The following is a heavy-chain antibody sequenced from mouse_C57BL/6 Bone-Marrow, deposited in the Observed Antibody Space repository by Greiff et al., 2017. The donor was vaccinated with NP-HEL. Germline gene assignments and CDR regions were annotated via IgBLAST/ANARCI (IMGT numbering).Heavy chain of an antibody. V-gene: IGHV1-64*01. CDR2: IHPNRGST. J-gene: IGHJ3*01. Sequence: QVQLQQPGAELVKPGASVKLSCKASGYTFTSYWMHWVKQRPGQGLEWIGMIHPNRGSTNYNEKFKSKATLTVDKSSSTAYMQLSSLTSEDSAVYYCASQGIIYYDYEGFAYWGQGTLVTVSA. CDR1: GYTFTSYW. D-gene: IGHD2-4*01. CDR3: ASQGIIYYDYEGFAY.